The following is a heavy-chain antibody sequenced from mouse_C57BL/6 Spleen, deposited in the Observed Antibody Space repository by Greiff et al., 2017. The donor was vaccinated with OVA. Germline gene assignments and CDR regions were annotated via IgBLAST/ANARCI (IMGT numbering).Heavy chain of an antibody. Sequence: EVMLVESGGGLVQPGGSLKLSCAASGFTFSDYYMYWVRQTPEKRLEWVAYISNGGGSTYYPDTVKGRFTISRDNAKNTLYLQMSRLKSEDTAMYYCARQEGGLDYWGQGTTLTVSS. J-gene: IGHJ2*01. CDR3: ARQEGGLDY. CDR1: GFTFSDYY. CDR2: ISNGGGST. D-gene: IGHD3-3*01. V-gene: IGHV5-12*01.